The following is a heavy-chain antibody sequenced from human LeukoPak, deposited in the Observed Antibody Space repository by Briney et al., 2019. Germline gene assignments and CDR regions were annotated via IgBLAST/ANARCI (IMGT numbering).Heavy chain of an antibody. V-gene: IGHV3-21*01. D-gene: IGHD6-6*01. CDR3: ARGPSSSRHKYYFDY. CDR1: GYTFTGYY. Sequence: SCKASGYTFTGYYMHWVRQAPGKGLEWVSSISSSSSYIYYADSVKGRFTISRDNAKNSLYLQMNSLRAEDTAVYYCARGPSSSRHKYYFDYWGQGTLVTVSS. CDR2: ISSSSSYI. J-gene: IGHJ4*02.